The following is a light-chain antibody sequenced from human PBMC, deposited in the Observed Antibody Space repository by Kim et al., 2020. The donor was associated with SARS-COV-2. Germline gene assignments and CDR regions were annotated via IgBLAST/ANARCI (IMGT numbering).Light chain of an antibody. CDR1: NSDIGSYNY. CDR2: DVY. Sequence: QSALTQPASVSGSPGQSITISCTGTNSDIGSYNYVSWYQQHPGKAPKLMFYDVYKRPSGVSNRFSGSKSGITASLTISGLQAEDEAAYYCSSYTSSSTVVFGGGTQLTVL. J-gene: IGLJ2*01. V-gene: IGLV2-14*03. CDR3: SSYTSSSTVV.